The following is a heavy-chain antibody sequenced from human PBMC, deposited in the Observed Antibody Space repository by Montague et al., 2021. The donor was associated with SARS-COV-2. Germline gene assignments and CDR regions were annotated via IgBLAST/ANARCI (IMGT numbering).Heavy chain of an antibody. D-gene: IGHD3-10*01. Sequence: SETLSLTCTVSGDSISDYYWSWIRQPPGMGLEWIGYIFRSGATNYNPPLKSRVIISLDTSKSQFPLRLSSVTAADTAIYYCARTSRGSRYFYGVDVWGQGTTVTVS. J-gene: IGHJ6*02. CDR3: ARTSRGSRYFYGVDV. CDR2: IFRSGAT. V-gene: IGHV4-59*01. CDR1: GDSISDYY.